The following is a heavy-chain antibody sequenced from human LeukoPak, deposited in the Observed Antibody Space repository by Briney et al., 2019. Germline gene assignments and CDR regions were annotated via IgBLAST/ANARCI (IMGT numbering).Heavy chain of an antibody. D-gene: IGHD2-8*02. J-gene: IGHJ4*02. Sequence: SETLSLTCTVSGGSISSGSYYWSWIRQPAGKGLEWIGRIYISGTTNYNPSLKSQVTISADTSKNQFSLKVTSVTAADTAVYYCARGYWFYFDYWGQGTLVTVSS. CDR1: GGSISSGSYY. V-gene: IGHV4-61*02. CDR3: ARGYWFYFDY. CDR2: IYISGTT.